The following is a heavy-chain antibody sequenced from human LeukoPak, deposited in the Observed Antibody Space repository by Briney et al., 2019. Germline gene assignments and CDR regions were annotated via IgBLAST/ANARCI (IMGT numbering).Heavy chain of an antibody. D-gene: IGHD6-19*01. J-gene: IGHJ4*02. CDR3: ARSTVDRWLVDYFDY. CDR1: GGSISSYY. CDR2: IYTSGST. Sequence: PSETLSLTCTVSGGSISSYYWSWIRQPAGKGLEWIGRIYTSGSTNYNPSLKSRVTMSVDTSKNQFSLKLSSVTAADTAVYYCARSTVDRWLVDYFDYWGQGTLVTVSS. V-gene: IGHV4-4*07.